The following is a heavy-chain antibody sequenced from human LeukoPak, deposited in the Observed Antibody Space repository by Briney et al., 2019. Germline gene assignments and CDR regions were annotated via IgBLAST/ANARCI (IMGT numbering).Heavy chain of an antibody. V-gene: IGHV4-34*01. CDR1: GGSFSGYY. J-gene: IGHJ6*03. D-gene: IGHD1-26*01. Sequence: SETLSLTCAVYGGSFSGYYWSWIRQPPAKGREWIGEINHSGSTNYNPSLRSRVTISVDTSKNQFSRKLSSVTAADTAVYYCARLGFIVGATVTGGGPHHYYYMDVWGKGTTVTVSS. CDR2: INHSGST. CDR3: ARLGFIVGATVTGGGPHHYYYMDV.